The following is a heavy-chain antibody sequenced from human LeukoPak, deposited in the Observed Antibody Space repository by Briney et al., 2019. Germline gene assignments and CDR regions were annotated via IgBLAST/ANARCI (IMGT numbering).Heavy chain of an antibody. D-gene: IGHD3-10*01. CDR2: IWYDGSNK. V-gene: IGHV3-33*01. J-gene: IGHJ4*02. Sequence: PGGSLRLSCAASGFTFSSYGMHWVRQAPGKGLEWVAVIWYDGSNKYYADSVKGRFTISRDNSKNTLYLQMNSLRAEDTAVYYCARSYYGSGSLAKYWGQGTLVSVRS. CDR1: GFTFSSYG. CDR3: ARSYYGSGSLAKY.